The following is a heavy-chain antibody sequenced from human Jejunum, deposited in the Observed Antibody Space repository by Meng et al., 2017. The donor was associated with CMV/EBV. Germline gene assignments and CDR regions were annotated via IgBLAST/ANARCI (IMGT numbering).Heavy chain of an antibody. CDR3: AKSRWAYYDSSGYCFDY. J-gene: IGHJ4*03. D-gene: IGHD3-22*01. CDR2: IYSGASST. V-gene: IGHV3-23*03. CDR1: FGTYA. Sequence: FGTYAMSWVRQAPGKGLEWVSVIYSGASSTYYADSVKGRFTISRDNSKNTLYLQMNSLRAEDTAMYYCAKSRWAYYDSSGYCFDYWGPGPLVTVSS.